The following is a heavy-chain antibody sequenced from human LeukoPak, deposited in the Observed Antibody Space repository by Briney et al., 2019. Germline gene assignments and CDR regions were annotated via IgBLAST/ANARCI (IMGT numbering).Heavy chain of an antibody. J-gene: IGHJ3*02. CDR3: ARDGEVYSAFDI. V-gene: IGHV4-39*07. CDR1: GGSISSSSYY. Sequence: SETLSLTCTVSGGSISSSSYYWGWIRQPPGKGLEWIGSIYYSGSTNYNPSLKSRVTISVDTSKNQFSLKLSSVTAADTAVYYCARDGEVYSAFDIWGQGTMVTVSS. D-gene: IGHD3-10*01. CDR2: IYYSGST.